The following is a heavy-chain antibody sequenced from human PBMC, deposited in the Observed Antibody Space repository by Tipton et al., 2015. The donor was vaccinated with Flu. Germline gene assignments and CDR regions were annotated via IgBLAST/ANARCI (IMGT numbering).Heavy chain of an antibody. V-gene: IGHV4-59*01. CDR1: GDSLRSYY. CDR2: VYYNGTT. J-gene: IGHJ5*01. D-gene: IGHD1-26*01. Sequence: TLSLTCTVSGDSLRSYYWSWIRQSPGKGLEWIGQVYYNGTTNYNPSLKSRVTISLDKSKNQLSLNVNSMTTADTAVFYCARGGWEPHGGWFDPWGQGTTVTVSS. CDR3: ARGGWEPHGGWFDP.